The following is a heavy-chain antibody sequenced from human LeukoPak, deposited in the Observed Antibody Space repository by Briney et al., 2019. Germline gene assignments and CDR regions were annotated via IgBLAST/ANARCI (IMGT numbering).Heavy chain of an antibody. CDR2: IYSGGST. Sequence: GGSLRLSCAASGFTVSSNYMSWVRQAPGKGLEWVSVIYSGGSTYYADSVKGRFTISRDNSKNTLYLQMNSLRAEDTAVYYCGLGLYFYAFDFWGQGTTVTVSS. CDR1: GFTVSSNY. J-gene: IGHJ3*01. CDR3: GLGLYFYAFDF. V-gene: IGHV3-53*01. D-gene: IGHD2/OR15-2a*01.